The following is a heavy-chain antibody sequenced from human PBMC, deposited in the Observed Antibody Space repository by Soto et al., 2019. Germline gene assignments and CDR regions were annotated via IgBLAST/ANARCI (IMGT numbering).Heavy chain of an antibody. CDR1: GGTFSSYA. D-gene: IGHD1-26*01. CDR2: IIPIFGTA. V-gene: IGHV1-69*06. J-gene: IGHJ4*02. Sequence: SVKVSCKASGGTFSSYAISWVRQAPGQGLEWMGGIIPIFGTANYAQKFQGRVTITADKSTSTAYMELSSLRSEDTAVYYCARDPTRGAPVAGFDYWGQGTLVTVSS. CDR3: ARDPTRGAPVAGFDY.